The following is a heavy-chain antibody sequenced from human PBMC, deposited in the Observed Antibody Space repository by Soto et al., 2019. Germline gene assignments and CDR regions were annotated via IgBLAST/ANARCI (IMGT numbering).Heavy chain of an antibody. J-gene: IGHJ6*02. D-gene: IGHD6-13*01. CDR3: ASGRAAAGTHYYYYGMDV. CDR1: GGSISSSSYY. Sequence: PSETLSLTCTVSGGSISSSSYYWGWIRQPPGKGLEWIGSIYYSGSTYYNPSLKSRVTISVDTSKNQFSLKLSSVTAADTAVYYCASGRAAAGTHYYYYGMDVWGQGTTVTVSS. V-gene: IGHV4-39*01. CDR2: IYYSGST.